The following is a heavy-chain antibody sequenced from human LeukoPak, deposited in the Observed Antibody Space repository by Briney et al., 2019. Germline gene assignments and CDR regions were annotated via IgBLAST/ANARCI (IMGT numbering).Heavy chain of an antibody. Sequence: SQTLSLTCAVSGGSASSGGYFWSWIRPPPGKGLEWFGYIYVSGSTYYNPSLKSRVTISVDRSKNQFSLKLSSVTAADTAVYYCARGSPSSYCSSTSCPSPFDYWGQGTLVTVSS. J-gene: IGHJ4*02. CDR1: GGSASSGGYF. D-gene: IGHD2-2*01. CDR2: IYVSGST. V-gene: IGHV4-30-2*01. CDR3: ARGSPSSYCSSTSCPSPFDY.